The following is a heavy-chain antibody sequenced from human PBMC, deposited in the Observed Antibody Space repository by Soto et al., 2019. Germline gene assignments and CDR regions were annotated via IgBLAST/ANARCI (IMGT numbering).Heavy chain of an antibody. D-gene: IGHD2-2*01. CDR3: ARRGPGYCSSTSCDGGADY. CDR2: IYPGDSDT. J-gene: IGHJ4*02. Sequence: GESLKISCEVSGYSFANYWISWVRQMPGKGLEWMGIIYPGDSDTRYSPSFQGQVTISADKSISTAYLQWSSLKASDTAMYYCARRGPGYCSSTSCDGGADYWGQGTLVTVSS. V-gene: IGHV5-51*01. CDR1: GYSFANYW.